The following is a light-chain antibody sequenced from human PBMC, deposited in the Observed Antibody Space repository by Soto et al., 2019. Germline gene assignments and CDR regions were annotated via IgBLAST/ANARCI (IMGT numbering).Light chain of an antibody. V-gene: IGLV2-14*03. CDR2: NVS. J-gene: IGLJ2*01. Sequence: QSALTQPASVSGSPGQSITISCTGTSSAVGAYTFVSWYHHHPGRSPKLMIYNVSDRPSGVSNRFSGSTSGNTATLAISGLQAEDESDYYCSSYTTSSTVVFGGGTQLTVL. CDR3: SSYTTSSTVV. CDR1: SSAVGAYTF.